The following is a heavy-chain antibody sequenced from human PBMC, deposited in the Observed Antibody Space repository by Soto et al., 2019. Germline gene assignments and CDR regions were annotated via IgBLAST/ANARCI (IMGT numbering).Heavy chain of an antibody. J-gene: IGHJ6*02. D-gene: IGHD5-12*01. CDR2: IMPIFGTA. V-gene: IGHV1-69*13. CDR1: GGTFSSYA. CDR3: ASYPRVDIVATCYYGMDV. Sequence: GATVKGSSKASGGTFSSYALSWVRQAPGQGLAWMAGIMPIFGTANYAQKFQGRVTITADQSTSPAYMELSSLRSEDTAVYYWASYPRVDIVATCYYGMDVWGQGPTVTVSS.